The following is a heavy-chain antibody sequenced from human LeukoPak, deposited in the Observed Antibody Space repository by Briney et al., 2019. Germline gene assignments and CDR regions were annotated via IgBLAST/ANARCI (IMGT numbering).Heavy chain of an antibody. CDR1: GFTFYDYA. CDR2: ISWNSGSI. Sequence: GGSLRLSCAASGFTFYDYAMQWVRQAPGKGLEWGSGISWNSGSIDYADSVKGRFTISRDNAKTSLYLQMNSLRAEHMALYYCAKSLFRYFDGNAFDIWGQGTMVTVSS. J-gene: IGHJ3*02. CDR3: AKSLFRYFDGNAFDI. V-gene: IGHV3-9*03. D-gene: IGHD3-9*01.